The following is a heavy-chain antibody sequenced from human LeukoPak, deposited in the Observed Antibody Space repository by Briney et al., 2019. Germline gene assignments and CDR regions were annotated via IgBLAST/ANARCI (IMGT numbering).Heavy chain of an antibody. CDR3: ARVGIAVAGTLAFDI. J-gene: IGHJ3*02. D-gene: IGHD6-19*01. V-gene: IGHV4-59*01. CDR1: GGSISSYY. Sequence: SETLSLTCTVSGGSISSYYWSWIRPPAGKGLEWIGYIYYSGSTNYNPSLKSRVTISVDTSKNQFSLKLSSVTAADPAVYYCARVGIAVAGTLAFDIWGQGTILTVSS. CDR2: IYYSGST.